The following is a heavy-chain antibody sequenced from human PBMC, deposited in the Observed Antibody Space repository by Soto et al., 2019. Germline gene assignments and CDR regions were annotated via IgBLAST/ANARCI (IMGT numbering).Heavy chain of an antibody. CDR2: IYYSGST. CDR1: GGSIGSYY. V-gene: IGHV4-59*01. CDR3: ASQGYCISTSCPNYYYGMDV. D-gene: IGHD2-2*01. Sequence: SETLSLTCTVAGGSIGSYYWSWIRQPPGKGLEWIGYIYYSGSTNYNPSLKSRVTISVDTSKNQFSLELSSLRSEDTAVYYCASQGYCISTSCPNYYYGMDVWGQGTTVTVSS. J-gene: IGHJ6*02.